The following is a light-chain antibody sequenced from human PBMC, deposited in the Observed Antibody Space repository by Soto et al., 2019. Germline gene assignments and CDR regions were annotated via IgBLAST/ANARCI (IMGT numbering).Light chain of an antibody. CDR2: EGT. CDR3: AAYTGNLNGPV. CDR1: SSDVGSYTL. Sequence: QSALTQPASVSGSPGQSITISCTGTSSDVGSYTLVSWYQQNPGKAPKLIIYEGTKRPSGVPERFSGSKTGTSASLTISGLRPEDEAHYYCAAYTGNLNGPVFGGGTQLTVL. V-gene: IGLV2-14*02. J-gene: IGLJ7*01.